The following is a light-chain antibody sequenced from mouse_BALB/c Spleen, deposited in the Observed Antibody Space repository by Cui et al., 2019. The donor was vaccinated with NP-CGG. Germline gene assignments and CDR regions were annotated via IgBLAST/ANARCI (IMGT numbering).Light chain of an antibody. Sequence: QAVVTQESAFTTSPGETVTLTCRSNTGTVTTNNYANWVQEKPDHLFTGLIGGTNNRSPGVPARFSGSLIGDKAALTITGAQTEDEAIYFCALWYSNHWVFGGGTKLTVL. J-gene: IGLJ1*01. CDR3: ALWYSNHWV. CDR1: TGTVTTNNY. CDR2: GTN. V-gene: IGLV1*01.